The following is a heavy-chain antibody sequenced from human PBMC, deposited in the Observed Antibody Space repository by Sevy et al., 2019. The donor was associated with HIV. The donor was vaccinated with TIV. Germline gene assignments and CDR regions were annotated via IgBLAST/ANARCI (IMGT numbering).Heavy chain of an antibody. CDR2: IYPGDSDT. D-gene: IGHD2-15*01. CDR3: ARRPRSLQWGWYLDY. Sequence: GESLKISCKGSGYSFTSYWIGWVRQMPGKGLEWMGIIYPGDSDTRYSPSFQGQVTISADKSISTAYLQWSSLKASDTAMYYCARRPRSLQWGWYLDYWGQGTLVTVSS. CDR1: GYSFTSYW. J-gene: IGHJ4*02. V-gene: IGHV5-51*01.